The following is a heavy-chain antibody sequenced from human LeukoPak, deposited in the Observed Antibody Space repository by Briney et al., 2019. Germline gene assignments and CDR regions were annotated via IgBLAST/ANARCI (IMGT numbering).Heavy chain of an antibody. D-gene: IGHD3-10*01. CDR3: AREYYKYDSGSRLRGIYYYYMDV. V-gene: IGHV4-4*07. CDR1: GGSISSYY. CDR2: IYSSGSK. J-gene: IGHJ6*03. Sequence: SETLSLTCTASGGSISSYYWSWIRQPAGKGLEWIGRIYSSGSKNYNPSLKSRVTMSADTSKNQFSLKLSSVTAADTAVYYCAREYYKYDSGSRLRGIYYYYMDVWGEGTTVIISS.